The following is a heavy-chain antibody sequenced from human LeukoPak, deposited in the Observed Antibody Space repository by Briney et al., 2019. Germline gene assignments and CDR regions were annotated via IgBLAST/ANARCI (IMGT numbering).Heavy chain of an antibody. CDR1: GYTFTGYY. CDR2: INPNSGGT. J-gene: IGHJ5*02. V-gene: IGHV1-2*06. Sequence: ALVKVSCKASGYTFTGYYMHWVRQAPGQGLEWMGRINPNSGGTNYAQKFQGRVTMTRDTSISTAYMELRSLRSDDTAVYYCARDPSPYQLRPAWFDPWGQGTLVTVSS. D-gene: IGHD2-2*01. CDR3: ARDPSPYQLRPAWFDP.